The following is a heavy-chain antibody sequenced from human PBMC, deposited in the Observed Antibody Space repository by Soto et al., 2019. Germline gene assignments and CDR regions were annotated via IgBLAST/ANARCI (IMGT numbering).Heavy chain of an antibody. CDR1: GFTFSSYA. Sequence: GGSLRLSCAASGFTFSSYAMSWVRQAPGKGLEWVSAISGSGGSTYYADSVKGRFTISRDNSKNTLYLQMNSLRAEDTAVYYCAKEGDIVVVPAAIHNWFDPWGQGTLVTVSS. CDR2: ISGSGGST. J-gene: IGHJ5*02. D-gene: IGHD2-2*01. V-gene: IGHV3-23*01. CDR3: AKEGDIVVVPAAIHNWFDP.